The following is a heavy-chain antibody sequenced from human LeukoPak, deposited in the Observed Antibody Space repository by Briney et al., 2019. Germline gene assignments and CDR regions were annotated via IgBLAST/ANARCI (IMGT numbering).Heavy chain of an antibody. J-gene: IGHJ6*03. CDR1: GFTFSSYG. D-gene: IGHD2-15*01. CDR3: AKDVRRYCSGGSCRPLGYMDV. Sequence: GGSLRLSCAASGFTFSSYGMHWVRQAPGKGLEWVAFISYDGNNKYYVDSVKGRFTISRDIYKNTLYLQMNSVRPEDTAVYYCAKDVRRYCSGGSCRPLGYMDVWGKGTTVTVSS. V-gene: IGHV3-30*18. CDR2: ISYDGNNK.